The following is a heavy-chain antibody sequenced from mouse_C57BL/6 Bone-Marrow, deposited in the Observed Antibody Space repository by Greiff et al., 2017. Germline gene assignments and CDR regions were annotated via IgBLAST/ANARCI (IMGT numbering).Heavy chain of an antibody. Sequence: QVHVKQPGAELVKPGASVKLSCKASGYTFTSYWMHWVKQRPGQGLEWIGMIHPNSGSTNYNEKFKSKATLTVDKSSSTAYMQLSSLTSEDSAVYYCARSRLVRLYYFDYWGQGTTLTVSS. D-gene: IGHD1-1*01. J-gene: IGHJ2*01. CDR1: GYTFTSYW. V-gene: IGHV1-64*01. CDR2: IHPNSGST. CDR3: ARSRLVRLYYFDY.